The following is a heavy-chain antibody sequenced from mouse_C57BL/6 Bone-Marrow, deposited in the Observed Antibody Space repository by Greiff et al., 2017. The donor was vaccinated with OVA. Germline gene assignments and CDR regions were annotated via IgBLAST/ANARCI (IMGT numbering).Heavy chain of an antibody. Sequence: QVQLQQPGAELVRPGSSVKLSCKASGYTFTSYWMDWVKQRPGQGLEWIGNIYPSDSETHYNQKFKDKATVTVDKSSSTAYVQLSSLTSEDSAVCYCETDYWGQGTTLTVSS. CDR1: GYTFTSYW. V-gene: IGHV1-61*01. J-gene: IGHJ2*01. CDR2: IYPSDSET. CDR3: ETDY.